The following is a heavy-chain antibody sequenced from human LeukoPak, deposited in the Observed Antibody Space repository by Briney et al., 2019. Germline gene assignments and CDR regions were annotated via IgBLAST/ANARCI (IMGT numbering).Heavy chain of an antibody. CDR3: ARVDPHSVVVLAATLDYYYGMDV. Sequence: SVRVSCKASGGTFSNYAITWVRQAPGQGLEWMGGIIPIFGTADYAQNFQGRITLTADESTSTAYMELSSLRSEDTAVYYCARVDPHSVVVLAATLDYYYGMDVWGQETTVTVSS. CDR1: GGTFSNYA. CDR2: IIPIFGTA. V-gene: IGHV1-69*13. D-gene: IGHD2-15*01. J-gene: IGHJ6*02.